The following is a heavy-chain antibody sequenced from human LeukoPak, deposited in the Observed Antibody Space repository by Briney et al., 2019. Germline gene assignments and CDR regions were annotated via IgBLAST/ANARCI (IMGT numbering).Heavy chain of an antibody. Sequence: GGSLRLSCAASGFTFSSYWMSWVRQAPGKGLEWVANIKQDGSEKYYVDSVKGRFTISRDNAKNTLYLQMNSLRAEDTAVYYCAKDRGSGWYRIDYWGQGTLVTVSS. D-gene: IGHD6-19*01. CDR3: AKDRGSGWYRIDY. CDR1: GFTFSSYW. J-gene: IGHJ4*02. CDR2: IKQDGSEK. V-gene: IGHV3-7*01.